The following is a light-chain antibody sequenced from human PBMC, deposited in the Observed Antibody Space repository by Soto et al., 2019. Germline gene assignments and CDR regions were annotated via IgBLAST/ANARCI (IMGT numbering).Light chain of an antibody. CDR3: AAWDDSLNGVV. CDR1: SSNIGSNT. CDR2: SNN. Sequence: QSVLTQPPSASGTPGQRVTISCSGSSSNIGSNTVNWYQQLPGTAPKLLIYSNNQRPSGVPDRFSGSKSGTSASLAISGLQSEDEADYYCAAWDDSLNGVVLGGGTQLPVL. J-gene: IGLJ2*01. V-gene: IGLV1-44*01.